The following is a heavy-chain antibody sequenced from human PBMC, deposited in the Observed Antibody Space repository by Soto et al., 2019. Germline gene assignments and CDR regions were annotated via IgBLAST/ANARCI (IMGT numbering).Heavy chain of an antibody. V-gene: IGHV3-33*01. Sequence: QVQLMESGGGVVQPGRSLRFSCAASGFTFNTYGIHWVRQAPGKGLEWVAVIWYAGSNKYYADSVKGRFTISRDNSKNTLYLQMNSLRAEDTAVYYCARGTVHFDYWGQGTLVTVSS. CDR2: IWYAGSNK. D-gene: IGHD4-17*01. J-gene: IGHJ4*02. CDR3: ARGTVHFDY. CDR1: GFTFNTYG.